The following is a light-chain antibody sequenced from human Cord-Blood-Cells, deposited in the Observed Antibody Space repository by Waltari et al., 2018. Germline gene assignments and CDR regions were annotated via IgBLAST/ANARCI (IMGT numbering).Light chain of an antibody. J-gene: IGLJ1*01. CDR1: SSDAGGYNY. V-gene: IGLV2-14*01. Sequence: QSALTQPASVSGSPGQSITIPCTGTSSDAGGYNYVPWYQQHPGKAPKLMIYEVSNRPSGVSNRFSGSKSGNTASLTISGLQAEDEADYYCSSYTSSSTLYVFGTGTKVTVL. CDR3: SSYTSSSTLYV. CDR2: EVS.